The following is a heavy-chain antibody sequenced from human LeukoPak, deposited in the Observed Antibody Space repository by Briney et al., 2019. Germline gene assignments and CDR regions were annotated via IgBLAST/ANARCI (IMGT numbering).Heavy chain of an antibody. CDR1: GYPFTPWE. J-gene: IGHJ4*02. V-gene: IGHV1-8*01. Sequence: ASVQVSCKTSGYPFTPWEINWVRQAAGQGLEWMGWVHPNGGNTAYAQKFQGRVTMTSDTSISTAYMELSGLTSDETDVYYRARVWGEGYDNSGYYAYFDYWGEGILVTVSS. CDR3: ARVWGEGYDNSGYYAYFDY. CDR2: VHPNGGNT. D-gene: IGHD3-22*01.